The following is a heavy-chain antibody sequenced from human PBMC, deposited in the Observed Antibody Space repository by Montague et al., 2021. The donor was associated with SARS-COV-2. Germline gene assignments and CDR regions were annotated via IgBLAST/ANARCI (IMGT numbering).Heavy chain of an antibody. CDR1: GGSISSSSYY. V-gene: IGHV4-39*01. Sequence: SETLSLTCTVSGGSISSSSYYWGWIRQPPGKGLEWIGSIYYSGSTYYNPSLKSRVTISVDTSKNQFSLKLSSVTAAGTAVYYCARRPVLLWFGELFRGGGMDVWGQGTTVTVSS. CDR2: IYYSGST. J-gene: IGHJ6*02. CDR3: ARRPVLLWFGELFRGGGMDV. D-gene: IGHD3-10*01.